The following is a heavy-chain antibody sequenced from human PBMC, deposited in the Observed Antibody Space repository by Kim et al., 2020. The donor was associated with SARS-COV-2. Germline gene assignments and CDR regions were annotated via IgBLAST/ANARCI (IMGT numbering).Heavy chain of an antibody. CDR3: ARDSGLVEWLVPGVYYYYGMDV. CDR2: IYYSGST. D-gene: IGHD6-19*01. Sequence: SETLSLTCTVSGGSISSYYWSWIRQPPGKGLEWIGYIYYSGSTNYNPSLKSRVTISVDTSKNQFSLKLSSVTAADTAVYYCARDSGLVEWLVPGVYYYYGMDVWGQGTTVTVSS. CDR1: GGSISSYY. J-gene: IGHJ6*02. V-gene: IGHV4-59*01.